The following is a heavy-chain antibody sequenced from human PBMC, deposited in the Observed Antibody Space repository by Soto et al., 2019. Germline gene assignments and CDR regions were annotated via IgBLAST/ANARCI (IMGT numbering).Heavy chain of an antibody. CDR3: TRLSDYGVFYGMDV. CDR2: IYHSGTT. Sequence: QETLSVTCAVFGASITSAAWYAWVRQPPGKGLEWIGEIYHSGTTHYSPSLKSRLAISLDRSREQFSLTLRSVTDADTAVYYCTRLSDYGVFYGMDVWGQGAMVTVS. J-gene: IGHJ6*02. CDR1: GASITSAAW. V-gene: IGHV4-4*03. D-gene: IGHD4-17*01.